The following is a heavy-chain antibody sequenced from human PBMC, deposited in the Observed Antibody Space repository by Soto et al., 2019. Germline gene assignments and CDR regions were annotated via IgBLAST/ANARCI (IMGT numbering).Heavy chain of an antibody. J-gene: IGHJ4*02. D-gene: IGHD7-27*01. Sequence: PSETLSLTCTVSGGSISNHYWSWIRQPPGKGLEWIGYIYYNGNTNYNPSLKSRVTMSVDTSKNQISLKLSSVTAADTAVYYCTRANSYSEYWGQGTLVNVSS. CDR3: TRANSYSEY. CDR2: IYYNGNT. V-gene: IGHV4-59*11. CDR1: GGSISNHY.